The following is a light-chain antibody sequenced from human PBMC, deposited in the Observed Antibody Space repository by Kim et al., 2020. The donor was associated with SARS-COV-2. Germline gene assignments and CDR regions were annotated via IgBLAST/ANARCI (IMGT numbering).Light chain of an antibody. V-gene: IGLV3-21*04. CDR2: YDS. CDR3: QVWDSSSDHPV. Sequence: PGKTARITCGGNVIGSKSVHRYQQRPGQAPVLVIYYDSDRPSGIPERFSGSNSGNTATLTISRVEAGDEADYYCQVWDSSSDHPVFGGGTQLTVL. CDR1: VIGSKS. J-gene: IGLJ3*02.